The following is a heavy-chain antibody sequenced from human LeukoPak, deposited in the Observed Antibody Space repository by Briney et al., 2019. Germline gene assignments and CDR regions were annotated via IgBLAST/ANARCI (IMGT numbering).Heavy chain of an antibody. D-gene: IGHD1-14*01. CDR1: GFTFSTYA. J-gene: IGHJ4*02. CDR3: AKGGHDFNPFYR. Sequence: GGSLRLSCAASGFTFSTYAMGCVRRAPGEGLEWVSSIQGGGGDPFYADSVKGRFTISRDNSKNTLFLQLHSLRAEDSAVYYCAKGGHDFNPFYRWGQGTLVTVSS. V-gene: IGHV3-23*01. CDR2: IQGGGGDP.